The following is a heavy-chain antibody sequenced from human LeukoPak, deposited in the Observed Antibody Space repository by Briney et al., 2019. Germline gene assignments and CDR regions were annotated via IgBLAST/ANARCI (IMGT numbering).Heavy chain of an antibody. CDR3: AKHPFIAITVLEH. CDR1: AFSFDNFA. J-gene: IGHJ4*02. D-gene: IGHD6-13*01. V-gene: IGHV3-23*01. CDR2: ISDSGGDT. Sequence: PGGSLRLSCAASAFSFDNFAMSWVRQAPGRGLEWIAAISDSGGDTYYAESIKGRFTISRDNSKNTLYLQMNSLRADDTALYYCAKHPFIAITVLEHWGQGTLVTVSS.